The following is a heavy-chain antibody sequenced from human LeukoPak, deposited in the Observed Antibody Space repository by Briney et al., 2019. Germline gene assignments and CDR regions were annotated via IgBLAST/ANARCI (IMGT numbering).Heavy chain of an antibody. CDR1: GFPFIHTW. CDR2: ISGSGGST. CDR3: AKDHDYYGSGSYSDY. Sequence: GGSLRLSCAASGFPFIHTWMNWVRQAPGKGLEWVSDISGSGGSTYYADSVKGRFTISRDNSKNTLYLQMNSLRAEDTAVYYCAKDHDYYGSGSYSDYWGQGTLVTVSS. D-gene: IGHD3-10*01. J-gene: IGHJ4*02. V-gene: IGHV3-23*01.